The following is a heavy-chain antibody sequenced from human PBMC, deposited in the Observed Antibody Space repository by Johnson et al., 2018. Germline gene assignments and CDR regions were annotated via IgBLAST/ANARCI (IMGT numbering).Heavy chain of an antibody. Sequence: QVQLQESGPGLVKPSETLSLTCTVSGGSISSYYWSWIRQPPGKGLEWIGYIYYSGSTNYNPSLKRRVTISVDTSKNQFSLKLSSVTAADTAVYYCARGTDRCSGGSCYPTYGMDVWGKGTTVTVSS. V-gene: IGHV4-59*01. J-gene: IGHJ6*04. CDR2: IYYSGST. CDR1: GGSISSYY. D-gene: IGHD2-15*01. CDR3: ARGTDRCSGGSCYPTYGMDV.